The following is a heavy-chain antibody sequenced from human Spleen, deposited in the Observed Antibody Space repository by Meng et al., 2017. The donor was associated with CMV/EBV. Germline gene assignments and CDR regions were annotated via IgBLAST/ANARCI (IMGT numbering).Heavy chain of an antibody. J-gene: IGHJ4*02. CDR3: ASPEEDIVVVPAALDY. V-gene: IGHV3-48*04. D-gene: IGHD2-2*01. CDR1: GFTFSSYS. CDR2: ISSSSSTI. Sequence: GESLKISCAASGFTFSSYSMNWVRQAPGKGLEWVSYISSSSSTIYYADSVKGRFTISRDNAKNSLYLQMNSLRAEDTAVYYCASPEEDIVVVPAALDYWGQGTLVTVSS.